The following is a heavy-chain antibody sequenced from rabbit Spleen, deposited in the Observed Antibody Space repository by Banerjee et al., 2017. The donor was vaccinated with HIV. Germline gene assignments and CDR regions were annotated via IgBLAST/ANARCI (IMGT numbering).Heavy chain of an antibody. D-gene: IGHD4-1*01. CDR1: GFSFSSNW. CDR2: INTATGKA. V-gene: IGHV1S40*01. J-gene: IGHJ4*01. CDR3: ARDLAGVIGWNFNL. Sequence: QSLEESGGDLVKPGASLTLTCTVSGFSFSSNWICWVRQAPGKGLEWIACINTATGKAVYASWAKGRFPISKTSSTTVTLQMTSLTAADTATYFCARDLAGVIGWNFNLWGQGTLVTVS.